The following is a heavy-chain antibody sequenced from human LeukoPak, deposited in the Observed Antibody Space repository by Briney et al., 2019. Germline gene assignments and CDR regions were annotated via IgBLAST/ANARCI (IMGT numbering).Heavy chain of an antibody. J-gene: IGHJ6*03. D-gene: IGHD3-10*01. CDR2: IIPIFGTA. CDR1: GGTFSSYA. V-gene: IGHV1-69*13. Sequence: SVKVSCKASGGTFSSYAISWVRQAPGQGLEWMGGIIPIFGTANYAQKFQGRVTITADESTSTAYMELSSLRSEDTAVYYCARGRITMVRGATYYYYMDVWGKGTTVTISS. CDR3: ARGRITMVRGATYYYYMDV.